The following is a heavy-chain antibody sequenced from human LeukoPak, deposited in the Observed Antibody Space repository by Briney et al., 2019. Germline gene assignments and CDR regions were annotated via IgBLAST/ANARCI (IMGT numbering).Heavy chain of an antibody. CDR3: ARLYGSGDFDDY. Sequence: ASVKLSCKASGYTFTGYYIHWVRHAPGQGLEWMGIINPSGGATTYAQKFQGRVTMTGDTSTSTVYMDLSSLRSEDTAVYYCARLYGSGDFDDYWGQGTLVTVSS. D-gene: IGHD3-10*01. CDR1: GYTFTGYY. J-gene: IGHJ4*02. V-gene: IGHV1-46*01. CDR2: INPSGGAT.